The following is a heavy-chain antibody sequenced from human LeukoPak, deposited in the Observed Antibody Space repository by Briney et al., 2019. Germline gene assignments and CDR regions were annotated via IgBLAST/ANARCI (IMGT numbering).Heavy chain of an antibody. D-gene: IGHD6-6*01. CDR2: ISWNSGSI. Sequence: GRSLRLSCAASGFTFDDYAMHWVRQAPGKGLEWVSGISWNSGSIGYADSVKGRFTISRDNAKNSLYLQMNSLRAEDTALYYCAKGSLYGSLTYLDYWGQGTLVTVSS. CDR1: GFTFDDYA. J-gene: IGHJ4*02. CDR3: AKGSLYGSLTYLDY. V-gene: IGHV3-9*01.